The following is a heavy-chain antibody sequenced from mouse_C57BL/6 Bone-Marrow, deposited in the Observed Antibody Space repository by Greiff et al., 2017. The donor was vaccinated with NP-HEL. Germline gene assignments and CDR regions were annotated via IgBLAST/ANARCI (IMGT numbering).Heavy chain of an antibody. CDR1: GFTFSSYG. V-gene: IGHV5-6*01. CDR2: ISSGGSYT. Sequence: EVQLVESGGDLVKPGGSLKLSCAASGFTFSSYGMSWVRQTPDKRLEWVATISSGGSYTYYPDSVKGRFTISRDNAKNTLYLQMSSLKSEDTAMYDGARRDGYYVRVFFAYWGQGTLVTVSA. J-gene: IGHJ3*01. D-gene: IGHD2-3*01. CDR3: ARRDGYYVRVFFAY.